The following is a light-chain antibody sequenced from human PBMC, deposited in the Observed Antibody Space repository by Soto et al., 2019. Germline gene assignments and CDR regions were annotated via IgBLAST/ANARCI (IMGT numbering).Light chain of an antibody. J-gene: IGLJ2*01. Sequence: QAVVTQSPSASASLGASVKLTCTLSSGHSSYAIAWHQQQPEKGPRYLMKLNGDGSHSKGDGIPDRFSGSSSGAERYLTISSLQSEDEADYYCQTWGTGIHVVFGGGTKVTVL. V-gene: IGLV4-69*01. CDR1: SGHSSYA. CDR3: QTWGTGIHVV. CDR2: LNGDGSH.